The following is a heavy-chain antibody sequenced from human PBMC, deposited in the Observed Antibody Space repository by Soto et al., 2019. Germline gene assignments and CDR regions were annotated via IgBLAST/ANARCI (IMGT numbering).Heavy chain of an antibody. CDR1: GYTFTSYD. CDR3: AVYCGNRYWSFDL. J-gene: IGHJ2*01. Sequence: QVQLVQSGAEVKKPGASVKVSCKASGYTFTSYDINWVRQATGQGLEWMGWMNPNSGNTGYAEKFQGRVTMTRNTSISTAYMELSSLRSEHTAVYYSAVYCGNRYWSFDLWGRGTLVTVSS. D-gene: IGHD2-15*01. V-gene: IGHV1-8*01. CDR2: MNPNSGNT.